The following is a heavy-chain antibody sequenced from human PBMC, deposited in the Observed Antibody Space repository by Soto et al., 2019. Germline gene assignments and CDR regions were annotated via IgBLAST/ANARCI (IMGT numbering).Heavy chain of an antibody. V-gene: IGHV1-18*01. CDR2: ISVYNGNT. CDR1: GYTFTSSG. Sequence: ASVKVSCKASGYTFTSSGISWVRQAPGQGLEWMGWISVYNGNTNYAQNFQGRVSMTTDTSTSTVYMELRNLRSDDTTVYYCARGLVVPAATAMTWFDPWGQGTLGTVS. D-gene: IGHD2-2*01. J-gene: IGHJ5*02. CDR3: ARGLVVPAATAMTWFDP.